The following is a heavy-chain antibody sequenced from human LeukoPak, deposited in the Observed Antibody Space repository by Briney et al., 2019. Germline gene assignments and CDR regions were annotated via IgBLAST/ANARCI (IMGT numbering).Heavy chain of an antibody. CDR2: INWNGGST. D-gene: IGHD4/OR15-4a*01. CDR1: GFTFSSYA. CDR3: ARANMGLASKYYYYYYMDV. J-gene: IGHJ6*03. Sequence: PGGSLRLSCAASGFTFSSYAMSWVHQPAGKGLEWVSGINWNGGSTGYADSVKGRFTISRDNAKNSLYLQMNSLRAEDTALYYCARANMGLASKYYYYYYMDVWGKGTTVTVSS. V-gene: IGHV3-20*04.